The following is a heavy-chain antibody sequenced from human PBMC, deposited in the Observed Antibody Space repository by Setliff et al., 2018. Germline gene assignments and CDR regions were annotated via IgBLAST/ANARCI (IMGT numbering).Heavy chain of an antibody. D-gene: IGHD2-21*02. V-gene: IGHV1-2*02. Sequence: SCKASGYTFTGYYMHWVRQAPGQGLEWMGWINPNSGGTNYAQKFQGRVTMTRDTSISTAYMELSRLRSDDTAVYYCARTGHCGGDCYGFDYWGQGTLVTVSS. CDR3: ARTGHCGGDCYGFDY. CDR1: GYTFTGYY. J-gene: IGHJ4*02. CDR2: INPNSGGT.